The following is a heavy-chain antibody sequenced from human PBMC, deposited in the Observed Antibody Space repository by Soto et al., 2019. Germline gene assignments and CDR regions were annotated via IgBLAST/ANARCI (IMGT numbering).Heavy chain of an antibody. V-gene: IGHV3-30*18. Sequence: QVQLVESGGGVVRPGRSLRLSCVASGFTFRDYGMHWVRQAPGKGLEWVAGISHHGLKEHYADSVKGRFTISRDNSKKTVYLQLNSLRGDDTALYYCAKDWVGGSNKYYFEYWGHGTLVTVSS. J-gene: IGHJ4*01. CDR1: GFTFRDYG. CDR3: AKDWVGGSNKYYFEY. CDR2: ISHHGLKE. D-gene: IGHD2-15*01.